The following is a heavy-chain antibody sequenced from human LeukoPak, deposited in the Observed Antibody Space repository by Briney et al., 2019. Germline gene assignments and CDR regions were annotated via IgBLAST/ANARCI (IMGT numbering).Heavy chain of an antibody. J-gene: IGHJ2*01. CDR1: GGPISSYY. CDR2: IYYSGST. D-gene: IGHD7-27*01. Sequence: SETLSLTCTVSGGPISSYYWSWIRQPPGKGLEWIGYIYYSGSTNYNPSLKSRVTISVDTSKNQFSLKLSSVTAADTAVYYCARKNWGSGGYWYFDLWGRGTLVTVSS. CDR3: ARKNWGSGGYWYFDL. V-gene: IGHV4-59*01.